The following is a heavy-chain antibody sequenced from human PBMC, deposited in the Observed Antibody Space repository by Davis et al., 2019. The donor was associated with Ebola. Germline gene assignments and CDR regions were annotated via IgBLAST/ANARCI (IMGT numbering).Heavy chain of an antibody. Sequence: GESLKISCTASEFSLSSYIMNWVRQAPGKGLEWISSITSSSSSIYYADSVQGRFTISRDNSKNTLYLQMNSLRAEDTAVYYCARDLFTMIVVGLGYWGQGTLVTVSS. CDR1: EFSLSSYI. J-gene: IGHJ4*02. V-gene: IGHV3-21*01. CDR2: ITSSSSSI. D-gene: IGHD3-22*01. CDR3: ARDLFTMIVVGLGY.